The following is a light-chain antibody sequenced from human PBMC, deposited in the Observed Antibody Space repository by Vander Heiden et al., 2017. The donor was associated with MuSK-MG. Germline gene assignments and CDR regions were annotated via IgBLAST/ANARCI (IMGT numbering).Light chain of an antibody. CDR3: SSYTSITTGHV. Sequence: QSALTQPASVSGSPGQSITISCTGTSSDVGGYNYVSWYQQHPGKPPKIIIYNVSNRPSGVPNRFSGSKSGNTASLTISGLQAEDEADYYCSSYTSITTGHVLGTGTKVTVL. J-gene: IGLJ1*01. V-gene: IGLV2-14*03. CDR2: NVS. CDR1: SSDVGGYNY.